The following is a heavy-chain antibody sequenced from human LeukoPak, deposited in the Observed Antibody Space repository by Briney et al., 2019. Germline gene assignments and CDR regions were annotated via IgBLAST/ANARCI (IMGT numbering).Heavy chain of an antibody. J-gene: IGHJ4*02. CDR1: GGSISSSSYY. CDR3: ARVINGAPAYCGGDCYGNAYFDY. V-gene: IGHV4-39*07. D-gene: IGHD2-21*02. CDR2: IYYSGST. Sequence: PSETLSLTCTVSGGSISSSSYYWGWIRQPPGKGLEWIGSIYYSGSTYYNPSLKSRVTISVDTSKNQFSLKLSSVTAADTAVYYCARVINGAPAYCGGDCYGNAYFDYWGQGTLVTVSS.